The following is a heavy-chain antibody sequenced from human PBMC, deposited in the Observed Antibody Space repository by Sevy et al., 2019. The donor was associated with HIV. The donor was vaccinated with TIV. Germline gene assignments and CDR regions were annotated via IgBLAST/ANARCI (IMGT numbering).Heavy chain of an antibody. V-gene: IGHV1-69*13. Sequence: ASVKVSCKASGDTFGNYAIASVRQAPGQGLEWMGGIIPVFGSANSAQKFQDRVTITADVSTSTAYMELRSLTSEDTAVYYCARSNPHGYNYSYYYGMDVWGQGTTVTVSS. CDR2: IIPVFGSA. J-gene: IGHJ6*02. CDR1: GDTFGNYA. CDR3: ARSNPHGYNYSYYYGMDV. D-gene: IGHD5-12*01.